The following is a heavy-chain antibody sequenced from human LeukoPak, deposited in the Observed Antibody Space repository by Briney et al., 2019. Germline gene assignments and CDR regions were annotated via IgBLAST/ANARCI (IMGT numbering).Heavy chain of an antibody. CDR1: GFTFSSYA. V-gene: IGHV3-23*01. CDR2: ISGSGDST. J-gene: IGHJ4*02. D-gene: IGHD6-13*01. Sequence: PGGSLRLSCAGSGFTFSSYAMSWVRQAPEKGLEWVSVISGSGDSTYYADSVKGRFTISRDNSQNTLYLQMNSLRAEDTAIYYCAKDWEQQVVRGFFDFWGQGTLVTVSS. CDR3: AKDWEQQVVRGFFDF.